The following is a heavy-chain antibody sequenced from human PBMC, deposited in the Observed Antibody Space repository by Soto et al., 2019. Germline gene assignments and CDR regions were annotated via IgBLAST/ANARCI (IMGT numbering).Heavy chain of an antibody. V-gene: IGHV3-23*01. J-gene: IGHJ4*02. D-gene: IGHD6-19*01. CDR1: GFTFSSYA. CDR3: ARDEALAGNGKVDY. Sequence: EVQLLESGGGLVQPGGSLRLSCAASGFTFSSYAMSWVRQAPGKGLEWVSAISGSGGSTYYADSVKGRFTISRDNSKNTLYLEMNSLRAEDTAMYYCARDEALAGNGKVDYWGQGTLVTVSS. CDR2: ISGSGGST.